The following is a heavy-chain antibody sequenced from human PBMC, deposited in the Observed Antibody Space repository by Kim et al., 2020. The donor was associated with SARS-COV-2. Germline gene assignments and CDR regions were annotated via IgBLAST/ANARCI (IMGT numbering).Heavy chain of an antibody. V-gene: IGHV5-51*01. Sequence: GESLKISCNGSGYSFTSYWIGWVRQMPGKGLEWMGIIYPGDSDTRYSPSFQGQVTISADKSISTAYLQWSSLKASDTAMYYCARRPGYSSGWYYFDYWGQGTLVTVSS. D-gene: IGHD6-19*01. CDR3: ARRPGYSSGWYYFDY. CDR2: IYPGDSDT. J-gene: IGHJ4*02. CDR1: GYSFTSYW.